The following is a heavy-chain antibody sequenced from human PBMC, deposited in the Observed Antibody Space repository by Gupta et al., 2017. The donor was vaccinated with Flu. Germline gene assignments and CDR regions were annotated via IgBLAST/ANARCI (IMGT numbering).Heavy chain of an antibody. D-gene: IGHD6-13*01. J-gene: IGHJ4*02. CDR2: IKKDGSEK. Sequence: EVQLVESGGGLVQPGGSLRLSCEASGFIFSNYWMGWVRQAPGKGLEGVANIKKDGSEKNFVDSVKGRFTISRDNAKNSVYLQITRLKVEDTAMYYCAREPGRAATDFWGQGTLVTVSS. CDR3: AREPGRAATDF. CDR1: GFIFSNYW. V-gene: IGHV3-7*01.